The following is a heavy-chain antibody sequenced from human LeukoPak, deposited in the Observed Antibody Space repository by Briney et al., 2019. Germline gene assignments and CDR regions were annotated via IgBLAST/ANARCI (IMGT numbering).Heavy chain of an antibody. CDR2: IGIDSGNT. V-gene: IGHV3-48*01. D-gene: IGHD5-24*01. CDR3: AKDYKYAFDN. J-gene: IGHJ4*02. CDR1: GFTFSDYS. Sequence: GGSLRLSCAASGFTFSDYSRNWVRQAPGKGLEWISYIGIDSGNTNYADSVKGRFTISGDKAKNSLYLQMNSLRVEDTAVYYCAKDYKYAFDNWGQGTLVTVSS.